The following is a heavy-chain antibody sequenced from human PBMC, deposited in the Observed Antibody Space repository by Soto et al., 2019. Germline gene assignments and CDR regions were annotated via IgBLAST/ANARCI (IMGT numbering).Heavy chain of an antibody. CDR3: VTGWSEY. D-gene: IGHD2-15*01. CDR2: MNPDGSAI. V-gene: IGHV3-74*01. CDR1: GFTFSSSW. Sequence: EVQLVESGGGLVQPGGSLRLSCVVSGFTFSSSWMHWVRQGPGKGLVWVSRMNPDGSAINYEDSVKGRFTTSRDNAKNILYLQMNSLRAEDTALYYCVTGWSEYWGQGTLVTVSS. J-gene: IGHJ4*02.